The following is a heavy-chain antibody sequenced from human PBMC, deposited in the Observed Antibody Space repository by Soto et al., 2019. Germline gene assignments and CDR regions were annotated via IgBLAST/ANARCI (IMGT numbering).Heavy chain of an antibody. V-gene: IGHV1-58*01. CDR3: VEPLYPDARCCSFDI. CDR1: GLSYSNSA. D-gene: IGHD2-8*01. CDR2: IIVGGGNT. Sequence: GASVKVSCKASGLSYSNSAVQWVRQARGQGLEWIGWIIVGGGNTNYAEKVQERVTITRDMSTSTAYMGLSSLRPEDTAVYYCVEPLYPDARCCSFDIWGQGTMVTVSS. J-gene: IGHJ3*02.